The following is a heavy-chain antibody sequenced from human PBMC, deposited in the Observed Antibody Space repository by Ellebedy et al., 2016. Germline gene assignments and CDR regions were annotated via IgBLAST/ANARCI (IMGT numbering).Heavy chain of an antibody. Sequence: GESLKISXTASELNLGNYFMSWVRQAPGKGLEWISTISGDGDTTFSADSVKGRFTISRDNSRYTLYLQMDSLTAADTAVYYCYYGHYSASWGQGTLVTVSS. D-gene: IGHD4-17*01. CDR3: YYGHYSAS. CDR2: ISGDGDTT. J-gene: IGHJ4*02. V-gene: IGHV3-23*01. CDR1: ELNLGNYF.